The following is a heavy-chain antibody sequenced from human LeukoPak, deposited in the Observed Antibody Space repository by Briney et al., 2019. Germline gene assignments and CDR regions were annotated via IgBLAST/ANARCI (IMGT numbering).Heavy chain of an antibody. CDR3: ARTNYATSLGAFDF. D-gene: IGHD3-22*01. V-gene: IGHV3-48*03. CDR1: GFTISSYE. J-gene: IGHJ3*01. Sequence: GGSLRLSCTASGFTISSYEMNWVRQAPGKGLEWVSFTSSSGSNIFYADSVKGRFTISRDNAKNSLYLQMSSLRGEDTATYYCARTNYATSLGAFDFWGQGTVVTVSS. CDR2: TSSSGSNI.